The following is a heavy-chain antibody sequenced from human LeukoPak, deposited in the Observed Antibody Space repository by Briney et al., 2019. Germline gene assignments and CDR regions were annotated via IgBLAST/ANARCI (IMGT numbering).Heavy chain of an antibody. CDR2: IYYSGST. V-gene: IGHV4-31*03. CDR3: ARAGLGYCSGGSCYSSLHYYYGMDV. D-gene: IGHD2-15*01. Sequence: PSQTLSLTCTVSGGSISSGGYYWRWVRQHPGKGLEWIGYIYYSGSTYYNPSLKSRVTISVDTSKNQFSLKLSSVTAADTAVYYCARAGLGYCSGGSCYSSLHYYYGMDVWGQGTTVTVSS. J-gene: IGHJ6*02. CDR1: GGSISSGGYY.